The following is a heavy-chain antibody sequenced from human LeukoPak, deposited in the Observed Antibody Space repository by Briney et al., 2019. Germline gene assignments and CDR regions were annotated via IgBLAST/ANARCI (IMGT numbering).Heavy chain of an antibody. Sequence: GGSLRLCCAASGLTGSHNYVSWVRQAPGKGLEWVSAIHTSGDTCYADSVKGRFTISRDTSKNTLYLQINSLRVEDTAVYYCIVFGDSNHWGQGTLVTVSS. CDR2: IHTSGDT. CDR3: IVFGDSNH. V-gene: IGHV3-53*01. CDR1: GLTGSHNY. D-gene: IGHD4-17*01. J-gene: IGHJ5*02.